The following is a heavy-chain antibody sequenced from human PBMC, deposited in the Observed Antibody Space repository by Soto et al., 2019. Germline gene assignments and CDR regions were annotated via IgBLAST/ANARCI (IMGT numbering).Heavy chain of an antibody. V-gene: IGHV3-73*01. CDR1: GFTFHNAW. Sequence: GGSLRLSCAASGFTFHNAWMGWVRQAAGKGLEWVGRIRSTANNYATAYAASVKGRFTISRDDSKNTAYLQMNSLKTEDTAVYYCTRHSIDGWGQRTLVTVSS. J-gene: IGHJ4*02. CDR3: TRHSIDG. CDR2: IRSTANNYAT.